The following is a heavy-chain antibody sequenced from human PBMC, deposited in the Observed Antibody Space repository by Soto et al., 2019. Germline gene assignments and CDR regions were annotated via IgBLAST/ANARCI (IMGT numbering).Heavy chain of an antibody. CDR2: ISPYDGDT. CDR3: ARDHGGRYQAASFDP. CDR1: GYTFTTYG. J-gene: IGHJ5*02. Sequence: QVQLVQSGVEVKKPGASVKVSCKASGYTFTTYGISWVRQAPGQGLEWMGWISPYDGDTNYADTLQGRVTLTTDTSTTTAYMELRSLRSDDTAMYYCARDHGGRYQAASFDPWGQGTLVIVSS. V-gene: IGHV1-18*01. D-gene: IGHD1-26*01.